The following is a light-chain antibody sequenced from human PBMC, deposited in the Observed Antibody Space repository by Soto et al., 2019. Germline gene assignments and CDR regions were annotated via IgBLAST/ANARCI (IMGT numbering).Light chain of an antibody. Sequence: QTVVTQEPSFSVSPGRTVTLTCGLSSGSVSTSYYPSWYQQTPGQAPRTLIYNTNTRSSGVPDRFSGSILGNKAALTFTGAQADDESDYYCVLYMGSGTWVFGGGTKLTVL. CDR2: NTN. V-gene: IGLV8-61*01. CDR3: VLYMGSGTWV. J-gene: IGLJ3*02. CDR1: SGSVSTSYY.